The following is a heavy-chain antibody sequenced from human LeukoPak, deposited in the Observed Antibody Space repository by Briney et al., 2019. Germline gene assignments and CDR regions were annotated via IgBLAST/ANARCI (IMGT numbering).Heavy chain of an antibody. J-gene: IGHJ4*02. CDR2: ISSSSSYI. CDR1: GFTFSSYS. V-gene: IGHV3-21*01. Sequence: PGGSLRLSCAASGFTFSSYSMNWVRQAPGKGLEWVSSISSSSSYIYYADSVKGRFTISRDNAKNSLYLQMKSLRAEDTAVYYCATAPHYDSSGYYYVGYYFDYWGQGTLVTVSS. D-gene: IGHD3-22*01. CDR3: ATAPHYDSSGYYYVGYYFDY.